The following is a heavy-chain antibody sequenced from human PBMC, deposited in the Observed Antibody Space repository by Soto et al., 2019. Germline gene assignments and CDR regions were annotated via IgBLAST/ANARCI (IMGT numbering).Heavy chain of an antibody. V-gene: IGHV1-69*01. CDR3: ARADYYDSSGVYYYYGMDV. Sequence: QVQLVQSGAEVKKPGSSVKVSCKASGGTFSSYAISWVRQAPGQGLEWMGGIIPIFGTANYAQKFQGRVTITADESTSTAYMELSSLRSEDTAVYYCARADYYDSSGVYYYYGMDVWGQGTTVTVSS. D-gene: IGHD3-22*01. CDR1: GGTFSSYA. CDR2: IIPIFGTA. J-gene: IGHJ6*02.